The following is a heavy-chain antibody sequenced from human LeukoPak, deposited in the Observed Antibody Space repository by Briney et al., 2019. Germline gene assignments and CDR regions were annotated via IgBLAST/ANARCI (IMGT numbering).Heavy chain of an antibody. D-gene: IGHD6-25*01. CDR3: AKKETKDSTGGSYMAV. Sequence: GGSLRLSCAASGFTFSSFAMTWVRQAPGKGLEWVSSISGSGVSTYLADSVKGRFTVSRDNSKDTLYLQMDSLRADDTAVYFCAKKETKDSTGGSYMAVWGKGTTVTVSS. CDR2: ISGSGVST. J-gene: IGHJ6*03. CDR1: GFTFSSFA. V-gene: IGHV3-23*01.